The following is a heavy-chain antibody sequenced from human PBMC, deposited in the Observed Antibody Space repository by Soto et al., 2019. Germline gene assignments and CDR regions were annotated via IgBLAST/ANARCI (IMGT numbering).Heavy chain of an antibody. Sequence: QVQLQESGPGLVKPSETLSLTCTVSGGSISSYYWSWIRQPPGKRLEWIGYIYYSGRTNYNPSLQSRDTIAGDTSKNQFSLKLNAVTAADTAVYYCGGRWGYNFDYWGQGTLVTVSS. D-gene: IGHD5-18*01. J-gene: IGHJ4*02. CDR1: GGSISSYY. CDR2: IYYSGRT. CDR3: GGRWGYNFDY. V-gene: IGHV4-59*08.